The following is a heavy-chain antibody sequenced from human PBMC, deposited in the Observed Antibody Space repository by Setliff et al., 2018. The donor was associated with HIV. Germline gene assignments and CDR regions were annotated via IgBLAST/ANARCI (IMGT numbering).Heavy chain of an antibody. CDR3: ARYLGGNEFDV. Sequence: ASVKVSCKASGYSLPSYGFSWVRQAPGQGLEWVGWISTHNGDTSYAQKVQGRVTKTTDTLTMTTYMELTSLRSDDTAVYYCARYLGGNEFDVWGQGTKVTVSS. V-gene: IGHV1-18*01. CDR2: ISTHNGDT. J-gene: IGHJ3*01. D-gene: IGHD3-10*01. CDR1: GYSLPSYG.